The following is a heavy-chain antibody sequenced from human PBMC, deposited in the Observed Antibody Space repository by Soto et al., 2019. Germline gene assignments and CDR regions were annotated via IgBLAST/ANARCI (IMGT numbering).Heavy chain of an antibody. CDR2: ISSSSSTI. CDR1: GFTFSSYS. J-gene: IGHJ4*02. D-gene: IGHD3-16*01. Sequence: EVQLVESGGGLVQPGGSLRLSCAASGFTFSSYSMNWVRQAPGKGLECVSYISSSSSTIYYAESVKGRFTISRDKSNKSLYLQKNRLTVDDEAVDYCVWYWTWGVFDYLGQGPLVTPSS. V-gene: IGHV3-48*01. CDR3: VWYWTWGVFDY.